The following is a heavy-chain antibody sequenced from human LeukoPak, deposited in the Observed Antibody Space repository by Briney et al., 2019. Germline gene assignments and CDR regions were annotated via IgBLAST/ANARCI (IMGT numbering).Heavy chain of an antibody. CDR2: ISYDGGNK. V-gene: IGHV3-30*18. CDR3: AKVFEVRGARRPKDY. J-gene: IGHJ4*02. D-gene: IGHD3-10*01. Sequence: QPGGSLRLSCAASGFTFSDYGMHWVRQAPGKGLEWVALISYDGGNKFYVDSVRDRFTISRDNSKNTLFLQMNSLRIEDTAVYYCAKVFEVRGARRPKDYWGQGTLVIVSS. CDR1: GFTFSDYG.